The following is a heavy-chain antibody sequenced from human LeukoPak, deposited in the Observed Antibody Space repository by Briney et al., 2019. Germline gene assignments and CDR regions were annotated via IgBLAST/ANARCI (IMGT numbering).Heavy chain of an antibody. Sequence: SETLSLTCAVYGGSFSGYYWSWIRQPPGKGLEWIGEINHSGSTNYNPSLKSRVTISVDTSKNQFSLKLSSVTAADTAVYYCAGGTTVTFDYWGQGTLVTVSS. CDR1: GGSFSGYY. CDR3: AGGTTVTFDY. CDR2: INHSGST. V-gene: IGHV4-34*01. J-gene: IGHJ4*02. D-gene: IGHD4-17*01.